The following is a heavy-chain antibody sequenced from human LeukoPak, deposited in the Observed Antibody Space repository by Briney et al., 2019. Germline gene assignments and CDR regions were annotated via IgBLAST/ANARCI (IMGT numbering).Heavy chain of an antibody. D-gene: IGHD6-19*01. Sequence: PGGSLRLSCAASGFTFSSYSMNWVRQAPGKGLEWVSSISSSSSYIYYADSVKDRFTISRDNAKNSLYLQMNSLRAEDTAVYYCARDFHSSGWSPRSYYGMDVWGQGTTVTVSS. CDR2: ISSSSSYI. CDR1: GFTFSSYS. CDR3: ARDFHSSGWSPRSYYGMDV. V-gene: IGHV3-21*01. J-gene: IGHJ6*02.